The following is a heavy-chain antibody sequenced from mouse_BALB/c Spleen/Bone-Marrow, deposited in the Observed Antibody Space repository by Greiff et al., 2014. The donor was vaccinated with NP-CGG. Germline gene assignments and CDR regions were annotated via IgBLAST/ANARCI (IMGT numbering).Heavy chain of an antibody. CDR1: GYTFTSYW. CDR2: INPSNGRT. J-gene: IGHJ2*01. D-gene: IGHD1-1*01. Sequence: VQLQQSGAELVKPGASVKLSCKASGYTFTSYWMHWVKQRPGQGLEWIGEINPSNGRTNYNEKFKSKATLTVDKSSSTAYMQLSSLTSEDAAVDDCARRTTTVGATDYWGQGTTLTVAA. CDR3: ARRTTTVGATDY. V-gene: IGHV1S81*02.